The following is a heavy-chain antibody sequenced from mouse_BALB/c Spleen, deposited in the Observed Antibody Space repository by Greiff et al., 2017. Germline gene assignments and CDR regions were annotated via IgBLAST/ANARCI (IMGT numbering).Heavy chain of an antibody. CDR1: GYTFTSYW. CDR2: INPSNGRT. CDR3: ARVPTGYYFDY. Sequence: QVQLQQSGAELVKPGASVKLSCKASGYTFTSYWMHWVKQRPGQGLEWIGEINPSNGRTNYNEKFKSKATLTVDKSSSTAYMQLSSLTSEDSAVYYCARVPTGYYFDYWGQGTTLTVSS. D-gene: IGHD4-1*02. V-gene: IGHV1S81*02. J-gene: IGHJ2*01.